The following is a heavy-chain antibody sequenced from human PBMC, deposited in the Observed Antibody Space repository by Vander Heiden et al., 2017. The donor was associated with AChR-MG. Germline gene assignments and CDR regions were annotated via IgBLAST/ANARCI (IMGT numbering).Heavy chain of an antibody. J-gene: IGHJ4*02. CDR3: AKEGPTTVVTHFDY. CDR2: IRYDGSNK. CDR1: GFTFSSYG. D-gene: IGHD4-17*01. V-gene: IGHV3-30*02. Sequence: QVQLVESGGGVVQPGGSLRLSCAASGFTFSSYGMHWVRQAPGKGLEWVAFIRYDGSNKYYADSVKGRFTISRDNSKNTLYLQMNSLRAEDTAVYYCAKEGPTTVVTHFDYWGQGTLVTVSS.